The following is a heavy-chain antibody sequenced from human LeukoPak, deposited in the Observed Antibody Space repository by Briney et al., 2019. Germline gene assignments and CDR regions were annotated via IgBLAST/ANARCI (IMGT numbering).Heavy chain of an antibody. CDR2: ISGSGGST. D-gene: IGHD3-10*01. Sequence: GGSLRLSCAASGFTFSSYAMSWVRQAPGKGLEWVSAISGSGGSTYYADSVKGRFTISRDNSKNTLYLQMNSLRAEDTAVYYCARVVRGAAGTEYFQHWGQGTLVTVSS. J-gene: IGHJ1*01. V-gene: IGHV3-23*01. CDR3: ARVVRGAAGTEYFQH. CDR1: GFTFSSYA.